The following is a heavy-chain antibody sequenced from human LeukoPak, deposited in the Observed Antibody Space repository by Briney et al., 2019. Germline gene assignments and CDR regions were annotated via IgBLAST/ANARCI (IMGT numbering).Heavy chain of an antibody. CDR2: ISSSRSYI. J-gene: IGHJ4*02. CDR3: ARAGDGDYYFDY. CDR1: GFTFSSYS. D-gene: IGHD4-17*01. Sequence: NPGGSLRLSCAASGFTFSSYSMNWVRQAPGKGLEWVSSISSSRSYIYYADSVKGRFTISRDNAKNSLYLQMNSLRAEDTAVYYCARAGDGDYYFDYWGQGTLVTVSS. V-gene: IGHV3-21*01.